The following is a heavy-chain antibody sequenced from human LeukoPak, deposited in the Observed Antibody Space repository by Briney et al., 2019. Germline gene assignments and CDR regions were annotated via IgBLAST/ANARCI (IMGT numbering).Heavy chain of an antibody. J-gene: IGHJ4*02. CDR3: ANSLGVVVPEVPRRN. CDR1: GFTFSSYA. D-gene: IGHD2-2*01. Sequence: GGSLRLSCAASGFTFSSYAMSWVRQAPGKGLEWVSAISGSGGSTYYADSVEGRFTISRDNSKNTLYLQMNSLRAEDTAVYYCANSLGVVVPEVPRRNWGQGTLVTVSS. CDR2: ISGSGGST. V-gene: IGHV3-23*01.